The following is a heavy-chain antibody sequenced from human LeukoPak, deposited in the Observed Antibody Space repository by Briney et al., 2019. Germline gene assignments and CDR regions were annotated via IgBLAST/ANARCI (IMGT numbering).Heavy chain of an antibody. Sequence: GGSLRLSCAASGFTFSSYAMSWVRQAPGKGLEWVSGISGSRGTTYYADSVKGRLTISRDNSKNLLYLQMSSLRDEDTAVYYCARDQVAAAGARDFDFWGQGTLVTVSS. J-gene: IGHJ4*02. V-gene: IGHV3-23*01. D-gene: IGHD6-13*01. CDR2: ISGSRGTT. CDR3: ARDQVAAAGARDFDF. CDR1: GFTFSSYA.